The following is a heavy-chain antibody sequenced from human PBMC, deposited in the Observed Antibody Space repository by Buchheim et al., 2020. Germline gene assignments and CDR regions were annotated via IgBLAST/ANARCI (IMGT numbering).Heavy chain of an antibody. CDR1: GFTFSNYA. Sequence: QLLESGGGLVQPGGSLRLSCAASGFTFSNYALTWVRQAPGKGLEWVTTISGRGDTTNFADSVRGRFTVSRDNSKNTLFLHMNSLRADDTAAYYCAKHVDPVIIFGGMDVWGQGTT. CDR3: AKHVDPVIIFGGMDV. D-gene: IGHD2/OR15-2a*01. V-gene: IGHV3-23*01. CDR2: ISGRGDTT. J-gene: IGHJ6*02.